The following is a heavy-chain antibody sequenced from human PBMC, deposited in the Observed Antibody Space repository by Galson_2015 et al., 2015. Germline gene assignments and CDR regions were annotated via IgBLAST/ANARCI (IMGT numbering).Heavy chain of an antibody. CDR2: ISGSGGST. D-gene: IGHD2-15*01. V-gene: IGHV3-23*01. J-gene: IGHJ4*02. CDR3: AKDYSGYCSGGSCSHFDY. Sequence: SLRLSCAASGFTFSSYAMSWVRQAPGKGLEWVSAISGSGGSTYYADSVKGWFTISRDNSKNTPYLQMNSLRAEDTAVYYCAKDYSGYCSGGSCSHFDYWGQGTLVTVSS. CDR1: GFTFSSYA.